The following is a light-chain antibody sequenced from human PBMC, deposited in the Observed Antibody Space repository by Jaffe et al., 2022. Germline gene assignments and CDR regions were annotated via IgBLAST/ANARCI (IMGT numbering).Light chain of an antibody. V-gene: IGLV2-14*03. Sequence: QSALTQPASVSGSPGQSITISCTGTSSDVGVYNYVSWYQQHPGKAPKLMIYDVSNRPSGVSNRFSGSKSGNTASLTISGLQAEDEADYYCSSYTNSSTLVVFGGGTKLTVL. CDR3: SSYTNSSTLVV. CDR1: SSDVGVYNY. J-gene: IGLJ2*01. CDR2: DVS.